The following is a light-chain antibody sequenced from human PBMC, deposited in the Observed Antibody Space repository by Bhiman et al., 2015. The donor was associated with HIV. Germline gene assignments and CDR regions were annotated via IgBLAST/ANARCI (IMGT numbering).Light chain of an antibody. CDR1: SSDVGAYNY. Sequence: QSALTQPPSASGSPGQSVTISCTGTSSDVGAYNYVSWYQQRPGEVPKLMISEVSQRPSGVPDRFSGSKSGNTASLTVSGLQAEDEGDYYCSSYAGSNVVFGGGTKLTVL. J-gene: IGLJ2*01. V-gene: IGLV2-8*01. CDR3: SSYAGSNVV. CDR2: EVS.